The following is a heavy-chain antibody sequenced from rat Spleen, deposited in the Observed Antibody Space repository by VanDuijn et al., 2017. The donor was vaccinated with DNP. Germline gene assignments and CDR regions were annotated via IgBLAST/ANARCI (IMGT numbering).Heavy chain of an antibody. V-gene: IGHV5-31*01. CDR2: ITKTGDST. CDR3: ARSDSYGFPY. CDR1: GFIFSNYW. J-gene: IGHJ3*01. D-gene: IGHD1-2*01. Sequence: EVQLVESGGGPVQPGRSLKVSCVASGFIFSNYWMTWIRQAPGKGLEWVASITKTGDSTYYSDSVKGRFTISRDNAKSTLYLQMDSLRSEDTATYYCARSDSYGFPYWGQGTLVTVSS.